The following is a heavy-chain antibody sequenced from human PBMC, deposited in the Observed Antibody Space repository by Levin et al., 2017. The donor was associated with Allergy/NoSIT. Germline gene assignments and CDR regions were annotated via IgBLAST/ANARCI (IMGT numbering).Heavy chain of an antibody. Sequence: ASVKVSCKTSGXTXXFXGISXXXXXXXXGLEWMGWISPYNGDTNYAQKLQGRVTMTTDTSTSTAYMELRSLRSDDTAVYYFARERAETAADTFDIWGQGTMVTVSS. CDR2: ISPYNGDT. V-gene: IGHV1-18*01. CDR3: ARERAETAADTFDI. J-gene: IGHJ3*02. D-gene: IGHD5-18*01. CDR1: GXTXXFXG.